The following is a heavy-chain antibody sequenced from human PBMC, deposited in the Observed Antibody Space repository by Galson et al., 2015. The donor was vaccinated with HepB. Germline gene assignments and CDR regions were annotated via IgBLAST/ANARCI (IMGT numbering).Heavy chain of an antibody. CDR1: GFTFSSYA. V-gene: IGHV3-23*01. D-gene: IGHD3-22*01. CDR3: AKGPLSVVTRGAPLSLDY. Sequence: SLRLSCAASGFTFSSYAMSWVRQAPGKGLEWVSAISGSGGSTYYADSVKGRFTISRDNSKNTLYLQMNSLRAEDTAVYYCAKGPLSVVTRGAPLSLDYWGQGTLVTVSS. CDR2: ISGSGGST. J-gene: IGHJ4*02.